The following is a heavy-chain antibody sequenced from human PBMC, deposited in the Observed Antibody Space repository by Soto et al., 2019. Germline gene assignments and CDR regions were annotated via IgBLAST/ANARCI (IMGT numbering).Heavy chain of an antibody. J-gene: IGHJ4*02. CDR1: GFTFSNAW. CDR3: NTGGSWSLYHMLY. Sequence: EVQLVESGGGLVKPGGSLRLSCAASGFTFSNAWVRWVRQAPGKGLEWVGRIKSKTDGGTTDYDAPVKGRFTISRDDSKNTLYLQMNSLNTEDTAVYYCNTGGSWSLYHMLYWGQGTLVTVSS. V-gene: IGHV3-15*01. CDR2: IKSKTDGGTT. D-gene: IGHD3-10*01.